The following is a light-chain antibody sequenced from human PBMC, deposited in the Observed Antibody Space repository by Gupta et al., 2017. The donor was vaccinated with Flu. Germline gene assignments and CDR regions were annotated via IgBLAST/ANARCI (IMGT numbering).Light chain of an antibody. Sequence: IVMTQSPASLSLSPGERATLSCSASQFVSKNLAWYQQRSGQAPRLVIYEASIRATDVPPRFNGSGFGTEFTLSISSLRSEDSAIYYCQQYNNWPLAFGGGTIIEIK. CDR1: QFVSKN. CDR3: QQYNNWPLA. V-gene: IGKV3-15*01. CDR2: EAS. J-gene: IGKJ4*01.